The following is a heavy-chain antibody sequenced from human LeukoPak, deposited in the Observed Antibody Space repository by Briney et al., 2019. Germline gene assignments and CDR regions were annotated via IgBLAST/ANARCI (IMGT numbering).Heavy chain of an antibody. CDR1: GYTFTSYG. D-gene: IGHD1-7*01. Sequence: GASVKVSCKASGYTFTSYGISWVRQAPGQGLEWMGWISAYNGNTNYAQKLQGRVTMTTDTSTSTAYMELRSLRSDDTAVYYCAREITGTTVRFYYYMDVWGKGTTVTVSS. CDR3: AREITGTTVRFYYYMDV. J-gene: IGHJ6*03. CDR2: ISAYNGNT. V-gene: IGHV1-18*01.